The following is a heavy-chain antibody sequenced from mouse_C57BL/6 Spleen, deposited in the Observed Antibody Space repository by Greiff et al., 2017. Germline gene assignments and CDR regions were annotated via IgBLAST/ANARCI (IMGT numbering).Heavy chain of an antibody. CDR1: GYSFTSYY. Sequence: VKLVESGPELVKPGASVKISCKASGYSFTSYYIHWVKQRPGQGLEWIGWIYPGSGNTKYNEKFKGKATLTADTSSSTAYMQLSSLTSEDSAVYYCARGNYDYDGYYAMDYWGQGTSVTVSS. CDR2: IYPGSGNT. CDR3: ARGNYDYDGYYAMDY. V-gene: IGHV1-66*01. J-gene: IGHJ4*01. D-gene: IGHD2-4*01.